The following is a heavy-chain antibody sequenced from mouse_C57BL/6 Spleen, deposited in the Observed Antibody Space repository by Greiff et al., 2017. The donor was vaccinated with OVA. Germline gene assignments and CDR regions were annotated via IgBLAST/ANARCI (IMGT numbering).Heavy chain of an antibody. Sequence: EVKLQQSGPELVKPGASVKISCKASGYTFTDYYMNWVKQSHGKSLEWIGDINPNNGGTSYNQKFKGKATLTVDKSSSTAYMELRSLTSEDSAVYYCARRGLSDFFDYWGQGTTLTVSS. CDR3: ARRGLSDFFDY. V-gene: IGHV1-26*01. CDR1: GYTFTDYY. D-gene: IGHD2-2*01. CDR2: INPNNGGT. J-gene: IGHJ2*01.